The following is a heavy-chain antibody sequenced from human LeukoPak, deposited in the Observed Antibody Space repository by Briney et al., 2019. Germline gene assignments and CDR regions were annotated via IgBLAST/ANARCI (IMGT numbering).Heavy chain of an antibody. J-gene: IGHJ2*01. CDR1: GGSISSYY. Sequence: PSETLSLTCTVSGGSISSYYWSWIRQPPGKGLEWIGYIYYSGSTNYNPSLKSRVTISVDTSKNQFSLKLSSVTAADTAVYYCARGGAAVNWYFDLWGRGTLVTVSS. V-gene: IGHV4-59*01. D-gene: IGHD6-13*01. CDR3: ARGGAAVNWYFDL. CDR2: IYYSGST.